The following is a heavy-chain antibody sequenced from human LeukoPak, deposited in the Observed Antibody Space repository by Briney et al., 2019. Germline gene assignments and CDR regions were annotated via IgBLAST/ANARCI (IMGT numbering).Heavy chain of an antibody. CDR3: ARERVVVVPAANLFDY. Sequence: SVKVSXKASGGTFSSYTISWLRQAPGQGLEWIGRIIPILGIANYAQKFQGRVTITADKSTSTAYMELSSLRSEDTAVYYCARERVVVVPAANLFDYWGQGTLVTVSS. V-gene: IGHV1-69*04. J-gene: IGHJ4*02. D-gene: IGHD2-2*01. CDR1: GGTFSSYT. CDR2: IIPILGIA.